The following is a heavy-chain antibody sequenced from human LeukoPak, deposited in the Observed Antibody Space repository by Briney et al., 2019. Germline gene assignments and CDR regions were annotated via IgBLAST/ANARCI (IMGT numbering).Heavy chain of an antibody. D-gene: IGHD2-15*01. CDR1: GFTFSSYW. V-gene: IGHV3-7*01. CDR2: IKQDGSEK. Sequence: GGSLRLSCAASGFTFSSYWMSWVRQAPGKGLEWVANIKQDGSEKYYVDSVKGRFTISRDNAKNSLYLQMNSLRAEDTAVYYCARAFGGFTRHTTAYFDYWGQGTLSPSPQ. CDR3: ARAFGGFTRHTTAYFDY. J-gene: IGHJ4*02.